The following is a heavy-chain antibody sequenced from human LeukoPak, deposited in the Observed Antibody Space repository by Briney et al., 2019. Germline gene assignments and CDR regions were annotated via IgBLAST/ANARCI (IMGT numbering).Heavy chain of an antibody. CDR3: ARDNRITIFGVVIDNWFDP. Sequence: GASVKVSCKASGGTFSSYAISWVRQATGQGLEWMGWMNPNSGNTGYAQKFQGRVTITRNTSISTAYMELSSLRSEDTAVYYCARDNRITIFGVVIDNWFDPWGQGTLVTVSS. V-gene: IGHV1-8*03. J-gene: IGHJ5*02. D-gene: IGHD3-3*01. CDR2: MNPNSGNT. CDR1: GGTFSSYA.